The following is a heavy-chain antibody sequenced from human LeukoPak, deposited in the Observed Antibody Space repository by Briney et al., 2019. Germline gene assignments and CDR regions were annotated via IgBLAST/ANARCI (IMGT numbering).Heavy chain of an antibody. V-gene: IGHV1-2*02. CDR1: GYTFTGYY. J-gene: IGHJ1*01. D-gene: IGHD3-22*01. Sequence: ASVKVSCKASGYTFTGYYMLWVRQAPGQGLEWMGWINPNSGGTKYAQKFQGRGTMTRDTSISTAYMELSSLRSDDTAVYYCARVWNYHDSSGYLEYFQEWGQGTLVTVSS. CDR2: INPNSGGT. CDR3: ARVWNYHDSSGYLEYFQE.